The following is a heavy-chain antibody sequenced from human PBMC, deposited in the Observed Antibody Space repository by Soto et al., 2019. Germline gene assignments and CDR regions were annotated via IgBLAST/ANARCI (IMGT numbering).Heavy chain of an antibody. Sequence: PGGSLRLSCAASGFTFSSYWMHWVRQAPGKGLVWVSRINSDGSSTSYADSVKGRFTISRDNAKNTLYLQMNSLRAEDTAVYYCARGGDLPLLWFGELSSHFDYWGQGTLVTVSS. CDR2: INSDGSST. V-gene: IGHV3-74*01. CDR3: ARGGDLPLLWFGELSSHFDY. CDR1: GFTFSSYW. J-gene: IGHJ4*02. D-gene: IGHD3-10*01.